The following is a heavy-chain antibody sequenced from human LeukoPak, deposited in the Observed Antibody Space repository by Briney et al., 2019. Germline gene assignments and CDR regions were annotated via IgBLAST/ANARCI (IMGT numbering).Heavy chain of an antibody. V-gene: IGHV1-69*13. J-gene: IGHJ5*02. CDR1: GGTFSNFA. CDR2: IIPIFGTT. CDR3: AGDHFVVDHWFDP. D-gene: IGHD2-21*01. Sequence: SVKVSCKASGGTFSNFAISWVRQAPGQGLEWMGGIIPIFGTTNYAQNFQGRVTITADESTSTAYMELSSLKSEDTAVYYCAGDHFVVDHWFDPWGQGTLVTVSS.